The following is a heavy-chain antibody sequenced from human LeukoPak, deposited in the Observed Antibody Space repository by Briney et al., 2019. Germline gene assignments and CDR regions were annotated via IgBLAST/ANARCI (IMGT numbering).Heavy chain of an antibody. Sequence: GGSLRLSCAASGFTFSSYAMSWVRQAPGKGLEWVSAISGSGGSTYYADSVKGRFTISRDNSKNTLDLQMNSLRAEDTAVYYCAKYSGYEYYYHYYMDVWGKGTTVTISS. CDR3: AKYSGYEYYYHYYMDV. CDR2: ISGSGGST. J-gene: IGHJ6*03. V-gene: IGHV3-23*01. CDR1: GFTFSSYA. D-gene: IGHD5-12*01.